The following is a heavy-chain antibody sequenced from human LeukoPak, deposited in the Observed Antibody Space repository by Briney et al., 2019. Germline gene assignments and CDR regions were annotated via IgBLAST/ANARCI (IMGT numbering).Heavy chain of an antibody. CDR3: STLWYGA. J-gene: IGHJ5*02. Sequence: GGSLRLFCAASGFTFTNAWMYWVRQDPGEAMESVGRINSNTDGGTSDYAAPVTGRFTISSDDSNSTLYLETNSLKTEDTGVYYCSTLWYGAWGQGTLVTVSS. CDR1: GFTFTNAW. V-gene: IGHV3-15*01. CDR2: INSNTDGGTS. D-gene: IGHD3-10*01.